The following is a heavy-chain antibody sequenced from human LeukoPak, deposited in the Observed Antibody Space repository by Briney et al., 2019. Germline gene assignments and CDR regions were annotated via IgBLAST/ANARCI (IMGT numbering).Heavy chain of an antibody. D-gene: IGHD2-2*01. J-gene: IGHJ6*02. CDR3: ARDVHDCSSTSCYYYGMDV. Sequence: SETLSLTCAVSGGSISSSNWWSWVRQPPGKGLEWIGEIYHSGSTNYNPSLKSRVTISVDKSKIQFSLKLSSVTAADTAVYYCARDVHDCSSTSCYYYGMDVWGQGTTVTVSS. CDR1: GGSISSSNW. CDR2: IYHSGST. V-gene: IGHV4-4*02.